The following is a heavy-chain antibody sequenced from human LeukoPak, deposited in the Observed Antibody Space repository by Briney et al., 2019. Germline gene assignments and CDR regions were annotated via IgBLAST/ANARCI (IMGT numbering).Heavy chain of an antibody. CDR2: ICSSSSTI. CDR1: GFTFCSYS. CDR3: ARGGSYPLAIGQ. Sequence: GGSLRLSCAASGFTFCSYSMNWVRQAPGKGLEWVSYICSSSSTIYYAESVKGRFPISRENAKNSLFLQINSLRGDDTAVDFCARGGSYPLAIGQWGQGTLVTVSS. J-gene: IGHJ4*02. D-gene: IGHD1-26*01. V-gene: IGHV3-48*01.